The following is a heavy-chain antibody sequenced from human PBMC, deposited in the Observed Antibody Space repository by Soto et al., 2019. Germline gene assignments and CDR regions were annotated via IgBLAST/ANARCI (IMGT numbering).Heavy chain of an antibody. Sequence: PGGSLRLSCAASGFTFSSYGMHWVRQAPGKGLEWVAVISYDGSNKYYADSVKGRFTISRDNSKNTLYLQMNSLRAEDTAVYYCAKGQLLGYCSGGSCYRAPFDYWGQGTLVTVS. CDR2: ISYDGSNK. V-gene: IGHV3-30*18. CDR1: GFTFSSYG. J-gene: IGHJ4*02. CDR3: AKGQLLGYCSGGSCYRAPFDY. D-gene: IGHD2-15*01.